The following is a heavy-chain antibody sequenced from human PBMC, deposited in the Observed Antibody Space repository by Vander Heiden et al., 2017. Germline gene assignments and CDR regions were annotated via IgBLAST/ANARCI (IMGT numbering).Heavy chain of an antibody. Sequence: QVQLVESGGGVVQPGRSLRLSCAAYGFTFSSYAMHWVRQAPGKGLEWVAVISYDGSNKYYADSVKGRFTISRDNSKNTLYLQMNSLRAEDSAVYYCARDNARVYFDYWGQGTLVTVSS. J-gene: IGHJ4*02. CDR1: GFTFSSYA. V-gene: IGHV3-30*01. CDR2: ISYDGSNK. CDR3: ARDNARVYFDY. D-gene: IGHD2-2*01.